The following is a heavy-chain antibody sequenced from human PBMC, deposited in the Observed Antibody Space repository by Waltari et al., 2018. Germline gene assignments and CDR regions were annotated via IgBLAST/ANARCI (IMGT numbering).Heavy chain of an antibody. D-gene: IGHD6-13*01. Sequence: QLQLQESGPGLVKPSETLSLTCTVPGGSISISGNFWVWIRQPPGKGLGWIGSTYYSGTTYYNPSLKSRVTISADTSKNQLSLKLSSVTAADTAVYYCARQPRGGIAADWGQGTLVTVSS. V-gene: IGHV4-39*01. CDR2: TYYSGTT. CDR1: GGSISISGNF. J-gene: IGHJ4*02. CDR3: ARQPRGGIAAD.